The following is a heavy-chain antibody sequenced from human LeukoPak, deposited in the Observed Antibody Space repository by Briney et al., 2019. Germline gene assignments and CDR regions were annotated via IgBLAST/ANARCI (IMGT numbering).Heavy chain of an antibody. Sequence: PSGTLSLTCAVSGGSISSSNWWSWVRQPPGKGLEWIGEIYHSGSTNYNPSLKSRVTISVDKSKNQFSLKLSSVTAADTAVYYCARAVDTAISYYFDYWGQGTLVTVSS. CDR3: ARAVDTAISYYFDY. CDR1: GGSISSSNW. D-gene: IGHD5-18*01. CDR2: IYHSGST. J-gene: IGHJ4*02. V-gene: IGHV4-4*02.